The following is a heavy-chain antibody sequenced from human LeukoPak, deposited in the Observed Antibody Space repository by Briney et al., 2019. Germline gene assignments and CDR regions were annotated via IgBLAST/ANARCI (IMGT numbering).Heavy chain of an antibody. D-gene: IGHD6-13*01. CDR2: IHYSGST. J-gene: IGHJ6*03. CDR3: ARGAAAVTYYYYYYMDV. V-gene: IGHV4-59*01. Sequence: SETLSLTCTVSGGSISSYYWSWIRQPPGKGLEWIGYIHYSGSTNYNPSLKSRVTISVDTSKNQFSLELSSVTAADTAVYYCARGAAAVTYYYYYYMDVWGKGTTVTVSS. CDR1: GGSISSYY.